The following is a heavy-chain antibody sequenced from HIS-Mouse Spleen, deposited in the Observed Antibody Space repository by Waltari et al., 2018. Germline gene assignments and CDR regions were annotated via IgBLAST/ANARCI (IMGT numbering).Heavy chain of an antibody. CDR1: GGSFSGYY. CDR3: AGYNWNYGTDY. Sequence: QVQLQQWGAGLLKPSETLSLTCAVYGGSFSGYYWSWIRQPPGKGLEWTGEINHSGSTNHNPSPRSRVTISVDTSKNQFSLKLGSVTAADTAVYYCAGYNWNYGTDYWGQGTLVTVSS. V-gene: IGHV4-34*01. D-gene: IGHD1-7*01. J-gene: IGHJ4*02. CDR2: INHSGST.